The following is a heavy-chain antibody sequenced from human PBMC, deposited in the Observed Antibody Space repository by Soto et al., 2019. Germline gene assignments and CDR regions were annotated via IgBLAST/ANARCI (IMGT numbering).Heavy chain of an antibody. CDR3: ARGWGKYFDF. CDR1: GGSINFYY. Sequence: QVQLQESGPGLVKPSETLSLTCTVSGGSINFYYWNWIRQPPGKGLEWIGHSYYSGTTNYNPSLESRVMISIETSKNQFSLNLQSVTPADTAVYHCARGWGKYFDFWGRGTLVTVSS. D-gene: IGHD3-16*01. J-gene: IGHJ2*01. CDR2: SYYSGTT. V-gene: IGHV4-59*01.